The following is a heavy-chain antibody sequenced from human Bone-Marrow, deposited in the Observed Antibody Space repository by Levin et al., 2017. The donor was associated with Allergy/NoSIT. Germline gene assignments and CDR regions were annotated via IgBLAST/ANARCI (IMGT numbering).Heavy chain of an antibody. CDR1: GGSIRSSNYY. J-gene: IGHJ5*02. D-gene: IGHD2-8*01. CDR2: IYYSGST. V-gene: IGHV4-39*01. CDR3: ARHEKGYCSNGVCYGDRFDP. Sequence: GSLRLSCTVSGGSIRSSNYYWAWIRQPPGKGLEWISSIYYSGSTYNNPSLQSRRTMSVDTSKNQFSLSLRSVTAADTALYYRARHEKGYCSNGVCYGDRFDPWGQGILVTVSS.